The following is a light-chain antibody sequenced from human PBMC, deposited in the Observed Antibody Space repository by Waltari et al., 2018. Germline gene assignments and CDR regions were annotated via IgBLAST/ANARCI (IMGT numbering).Light chain of an antibody. CDR1: TLGNKY. Sequence: SYELTQSPSVSVSPGQKASITCSGDTLGNKYSFWYQVKPGQPPVLVIYQDTKRPSGIPERFSGSNSGNTATLTVSGTQAMDEADYFCQAWDSNTAWVFGGGTKLTVL. CDR2: QDT. J-gene: IGLJ3*02. V-gene: IGLV3-1*01. CDR3: QAWDSNTAWV.